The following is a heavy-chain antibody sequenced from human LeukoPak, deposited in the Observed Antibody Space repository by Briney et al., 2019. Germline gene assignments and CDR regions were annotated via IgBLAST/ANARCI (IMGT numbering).Heavy chain of an antibody. J-gene: IGHJ4*02. Sequence: PGGSLRLSCAASGFTFDDYVMHWVRQAPGKGLEWVSGITWNSDTIAYADSVKGRFTISRDNAKNSLYLQMNSLRADDTAVYFCARDSRWSKDYWGQGTLVAVSS. D-gene: IGHD2-8*01. CDR2: ITWNSDTI. CDR3: ARDSRWSKDY. V-gene: IGHV3-9*01. CDR1: GFTFDDYV.